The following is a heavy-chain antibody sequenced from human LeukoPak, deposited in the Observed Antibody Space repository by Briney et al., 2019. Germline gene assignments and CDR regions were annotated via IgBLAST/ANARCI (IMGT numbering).Heavy chain of an antibody. CDR1: GFTFSSYG. CDR3: ASPADFWSGHDY. Sequence: PGGSLRLSCAASGFTFSSYGMHWVRQAPGKGLEWVAVISYDGSNKYYADSVKGRFTISRDNSKNTLYLQMNSLRAEDTAVYYRASPADFWSGHDYWGQGTLVTVSS. D-gene: IGHD3-3*01. V-gene: IGHV3-30*03. CDR2: ISYDGSNK. J-gene: IGHJ4*02.